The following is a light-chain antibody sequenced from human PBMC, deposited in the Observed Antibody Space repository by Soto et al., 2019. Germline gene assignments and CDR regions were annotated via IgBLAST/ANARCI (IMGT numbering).Light chain of an antibody. V-gene: IGKV3-20*01. CDR1: QSVSSSY. CDR2: GAS. CDR3: QEDGSSPALT. Sequence: EIVLTQSPGTLSLSPGERATLSCRASQSVSSSYLAWYQQKPGQAPRLLIYGASSRATGIPGRFSGSGSGTDFTLSISRLEPEDFAVYYCQEDGSSPALTCGGGTKVEIK. J-gene: IGKJ4*01.